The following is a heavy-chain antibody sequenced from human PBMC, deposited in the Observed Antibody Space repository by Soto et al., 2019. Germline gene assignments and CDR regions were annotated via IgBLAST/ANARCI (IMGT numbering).Heavy chain of an antibody. CDR2: IWYDGSDK. J-gene: IGHJ4*02. CDR3: ASDRIPLVRGNTYRTRVSPSD. CDR1: GFAFDTYG. Sequence: GGSLRLSCVASGFAFDTYGMHWVRQAPGKGLEWLAVIWYDGSDKYYADSVKGRFTVSRDNSKNTLYLQMNSLGAEDTAVYYCASDRIPLVRGNTYRTRVSPSDWGQGTLVTVSS. V-gene: IGHV3-33*01. D-gene: IGHD3-10*01.